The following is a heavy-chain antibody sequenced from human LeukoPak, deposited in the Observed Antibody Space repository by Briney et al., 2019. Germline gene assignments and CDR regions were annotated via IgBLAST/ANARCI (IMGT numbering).Heavy chain of an antibody. D-gene: IGHD3-9*01. CDR1: GFTFSNYA. CDR3: AKDVFELYDIYDH. J-gene: IGHJ4*02. V-gene: IGHV3-23*01. Sequence: GGSLRISCTASGFTFSNYAMSWVRQAPGKGLEWVSAISGNGGSTFDADSVKGRFTISRDNSKNTLYLQMNSLRAEDTAIYYCAKDVFELYDIYDHWDQGTLVTVSS. CDR2: ISGNGGST.